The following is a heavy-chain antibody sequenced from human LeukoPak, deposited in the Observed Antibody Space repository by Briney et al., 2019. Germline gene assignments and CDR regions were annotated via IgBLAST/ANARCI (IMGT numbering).Heavy chain of an antibody. CDR2: INHNGNVN. Sequence: GGSLRLSCAASGFTFSSYWMNWARQASGKGLEWVASINHNGNVNYYVDSVKGRFTISRDNAKNSLYLQMSNLRAEDTAVYFCARGGGLDVWGQGATVTVSS. D-gene: IGHD3-16*01. CDR1: GFTFSSYW. V-gene: IGHV3-7*03. J-gene: IGHJ6*02. CDR3: ARGGGLDV.